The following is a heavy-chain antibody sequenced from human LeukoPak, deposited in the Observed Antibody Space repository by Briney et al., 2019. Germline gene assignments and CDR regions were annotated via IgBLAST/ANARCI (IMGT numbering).Heavy chain of an antibody. CDR1: GGSISSGDYY. Sequence: SETLSLTCTVSGGSISSGDYYWSWIRQPPGKGLEWIGYIYYSGSTYYNPSLKSRVTISVDTSKNQFSLKLSSVTAADTAVYYCARGGYDYVWGSYRPEFDYWGQGTLVTVSS. J-gene: IGHJ4*02. V-gene: IGHV4-30-4*08. CDR2: IYYSGST. D-gene: IGHD3-16*02. CDR3: ARGGYDYVWGSYRPEFDY.